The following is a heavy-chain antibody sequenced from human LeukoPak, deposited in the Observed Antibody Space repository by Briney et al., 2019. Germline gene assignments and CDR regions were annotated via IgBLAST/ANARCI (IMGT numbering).Heavy chain of an antibody. D-gene: IGHD2-15*01. CDR1: GGSFSGYY. J-gene: IGHJ4*02. V-gene: IGHV4-34*01. CDR2: INHGGST. Sequence: PSETLSLTCAVYGGSFSGYYWSWIRQPPGKGLEWIGEINHGGSTNYNPSLKSRVTISVDTSKNQFSLKLSSVTAADTAVYYCASSEGPNYCSGGSCYSGGRNDFDYWGQGTLVTVSS. CDR3: ASSEGPNYCSGGSCYSGGRNDFDY.